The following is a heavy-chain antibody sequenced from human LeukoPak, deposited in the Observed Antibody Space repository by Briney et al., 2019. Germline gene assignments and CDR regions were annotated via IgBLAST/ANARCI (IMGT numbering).Heavy chain of an antibody. Sequence: HGESLKISCKGSGYSFTSYWISWVRQMPGKGLEWMGRIDPSDSYTNYSPSFQGHVTISADKSISTAYLQWSSLKASDTAMYYCARLRYYYDSSGYYYNWFDPWGQGTPVTVSS. D-gene: IGHD3-22*01. J-gene: IGHJ5*02. CDR3: ARLRYYYDSSGYYYNWFDP. CDR2: IDPSDSYT. V-gene: IGHV5-10-1*01. CDR1: GYSFTSYW.